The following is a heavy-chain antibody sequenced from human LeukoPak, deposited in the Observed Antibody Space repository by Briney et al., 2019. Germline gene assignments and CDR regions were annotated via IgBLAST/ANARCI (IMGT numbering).Heavy chain of an antibody. CDR1: GFTFDTYA. J-gene: IGHJ4*02. Sequence: GGSLRLSCAASGFTFDTYAMSWIRQAPGKGLEWVSTIFNSGGVSGLMNSGTKTFCAAAVKGRFTISRDSSKSTLYLQMNNLTVDDSAVYFCAKDGQVQSTPILRYFNLWGQGTLVTVSS. D-gene: IGHD2-15*01. CDR2: IFNSGGVSGLMNSGTKT. CDR3: AKDGQVQSTPILRYFNL. V-gene: IGHV3-23*01.